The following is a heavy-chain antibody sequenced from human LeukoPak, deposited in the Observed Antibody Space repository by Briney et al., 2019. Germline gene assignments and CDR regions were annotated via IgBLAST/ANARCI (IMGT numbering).Heavy chain of an antibody. CDR1: GFTFSSYD. Sequence: ASVKVSCKASGFTFSSYDMNWVRQATGQGLEWMGWMNPNSGNTGYAQKFQGRVTMTRDSSRSTAYMELSSLRSEDTAVYYCAREKILTGQGDSFDILGQGTMVTVSS. D-gene: IGHD3-9*01. J-gene: IGHJ3*02. V-gene: IGHV1-8*01. CDR2: MNPNSGNT. CDR3: AREKILTGQGDSFDI.